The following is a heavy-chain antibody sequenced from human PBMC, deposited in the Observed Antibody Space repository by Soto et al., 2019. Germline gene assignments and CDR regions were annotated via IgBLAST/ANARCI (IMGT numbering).Heavy chain of an antibody. CDR3: ARSGRDGSGYYYDY. CDR1: GFTFSSYW. J-gene: IGHJ4*02. CDR2: IKQSGSEK. Sequence: GGSLRLSCAASGFTFSSYWMSWVRQAPGKGLEWVANIKQSGSEKYYVDSVKGRFTISRDNAKNSLYLQMNSLRAEDTAVYYCARSGRDGSGYYYDYWGQGTLVTVSS. D-gene: IGHD3-22*01. V-gene: IGHV3-7*01.